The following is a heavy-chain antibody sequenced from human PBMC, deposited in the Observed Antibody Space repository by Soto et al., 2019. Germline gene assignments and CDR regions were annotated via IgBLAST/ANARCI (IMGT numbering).Heavy chain of an antibody. V-gene: IGHV4-4*02. CDR2: IYHLGRT. CDR1: GDTISSTRW. CDR3: ARTGKFYYYDTTGLPFDP. J-gene: IGHJ5*02. D-gene: IGHD3-22*01. Sequence: QVHLKESGPGLVKPSGTLSLTCTASGDTISSTRWWSWVRLSPGKGLEWIGEIYHLGRTNYNPSLKSRVTLSIDKSNNQFSLTLTSVTAADTAVYFCARTGKFYYYDTTGLPFDPWGPGILVTVSS.